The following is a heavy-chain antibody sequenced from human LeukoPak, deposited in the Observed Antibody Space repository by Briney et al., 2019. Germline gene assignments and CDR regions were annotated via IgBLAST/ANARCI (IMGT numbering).Heavy chain of an antibody. Sequence: GESLKISCKGSGYSFTSYWIGWVRPMPGKGLEWMGIIYPGDSDTRYSPSFQGQVTISADKSLSTAYVQWSSLKASDSGMYYCAWPSLGVRGVEAFDYWGRGSLVGDCS. CDR1: GYSFTSYW. D-gene: IGHD3-10*01. J-gene: IGHJ4*02. CDR2: IYPGDSDT. V-gene: IGHV5-51*01. CDR3: AWPSLGVRGVEAFDY.